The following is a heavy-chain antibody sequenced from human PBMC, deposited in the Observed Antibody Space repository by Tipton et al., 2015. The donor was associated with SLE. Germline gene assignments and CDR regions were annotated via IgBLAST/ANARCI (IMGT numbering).Heavy chain of an antibody. D-gene: IGHD6-13*01. CDR2: ISYDGSNK. Sequence: SLRLSCAASGFTFSSYGMHWVRQAPGRGLEWVAVISYDGSNKYYADSVKGRFTISRDNSKNTLYLQMNSLRAEDTAVYYCAKEGYSPKWFGPWGQGTLVTVSS. V-gene: IGHV3-30*18. J-gene: IGHJ5*02. CDR1: GFTFSSYG. CDR3: AKEGYSPKWFGP.